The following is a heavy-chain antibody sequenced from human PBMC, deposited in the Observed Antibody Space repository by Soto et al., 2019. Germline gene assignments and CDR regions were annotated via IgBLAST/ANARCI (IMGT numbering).Heavy chain of an antibody. Sequence: ASVKVSCKASGYTFTSYAMHWVRQAPGQRLEWMGWINAGNGNTKYSQKFQGRVTITRDTSASTAYMELSSLRSEDTAVYYCAWNDYDDYYFDYWGQGTLVTVSS. CDR3: AWNDYDDYYFDY. CDR1: GYTFTSYA. V-gene: IGHV1-3*01. CDR2: INAGNGNT. D-gene: IGHD4-17*01. J-gene: IGHJ4*02.